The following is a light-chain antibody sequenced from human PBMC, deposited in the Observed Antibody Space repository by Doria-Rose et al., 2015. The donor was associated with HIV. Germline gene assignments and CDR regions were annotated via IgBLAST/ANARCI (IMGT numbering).Light chain of an antibody. CDR2: DGS. Sequence: TQSPGTLSLSPGARATLSCRASQSFSSTYLAWYQQKPGRAPSLLIYDGSTRATGIPDRFSASGSGTDSTLTINRLEPEDFALYYCHQYGTSWTFGQGTKVEI. CDR1: QSFSSTY. V-gene: IGKV3-20*01. J-gene: IGKJ1*01. CDR3: HQYGTSWT.